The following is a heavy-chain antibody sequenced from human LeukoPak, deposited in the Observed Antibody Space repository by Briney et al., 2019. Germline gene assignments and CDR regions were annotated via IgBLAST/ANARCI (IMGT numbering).Heavy chain of an antibody. V-gene: IGHV4-39*01. J-gene: IGHJ6*03. D-gene: IGHD6-13*01. CDR1: GGSISTIIYS. Sequence: SETLSPTCTVSGGSISTIIYSWGWIRQPPGKGLEWIVNFYSGGSTYYNPSLKSRVTMSADTSKNQFSLKLSSVTAADTAVYYCAKSRQLAKNYYFYYYMDVWGKGTTVTVSS. CDR3: AKSRQLAKNYYFYYYMDV. CDR2: FYSGGST.